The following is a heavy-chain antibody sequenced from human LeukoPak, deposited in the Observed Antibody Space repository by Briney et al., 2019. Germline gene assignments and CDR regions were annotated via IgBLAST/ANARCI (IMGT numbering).Heavy chain of an antibody. J-gene: IGHJ4*02. CDR3: ARDTYYYGSGSLSFDY. Sequence: PSETPSLTCTVSGGSISSYYWSWIRQPAGKGLEWIGRIYTSGSTNYNPSLKSRVTMSVDTSKNQFSLKLSSVTAADTAVYYCARDTYYYGSGSLSFDYWGQGTLVTVSS. D-gene: IGHD3-10*01. CDR2: IYTSGST. V-gene: IGHV4-4*07. CDR1: GGSISSYY.